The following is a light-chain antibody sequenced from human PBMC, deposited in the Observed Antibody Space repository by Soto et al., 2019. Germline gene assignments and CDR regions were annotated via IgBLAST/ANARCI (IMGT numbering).Light chain of an antibody. CDR1: SSNFGAGYD. V-gene: IGLV1-40*01. Sequence: QPVLTQPPSVSGAPGQRVTISCTGSSSNFGAGYDVHWYQQLPGTAPKILIYGNTNRPSGVPDRFSGSKSGSSASLAITGLHAEDDADYSCQSYGSGLLGLVFGGGTNLTVL. CDR3: QSYGSGLLGLV. J-gene: IGLJ2*01. CDR2: GNT.